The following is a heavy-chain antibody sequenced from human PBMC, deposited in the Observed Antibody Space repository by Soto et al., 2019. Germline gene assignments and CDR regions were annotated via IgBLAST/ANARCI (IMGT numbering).Heavy chain of an antibody. Sequence: QVQLVESGGGVVQPGRSLRLSCAASGFTFSSYAMQWVRQAPGKGLEWVAVISYDGSNKYYADSVKGRFTISRDNSKNTLYLQMNSLRAEDTAVYYCARDVGYYGSGSPDYWGQGTLVTVSS. CDR3: ARDVGYYGSGSPDY. CDR1: GFTFSSYA. J-gene: IGHJ4*02. CDR2: ISYDGSNK. V-gene: IGHV3-30-3*01. D-gene: IGHD3-10*01.